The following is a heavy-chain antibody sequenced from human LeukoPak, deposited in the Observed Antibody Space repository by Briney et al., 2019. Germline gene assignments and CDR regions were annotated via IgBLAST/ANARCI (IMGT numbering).Heavy chain of an antibody. D-gene: IGHD2-21*01. J-gene: IGHJ4*02. CDR2: ISYGGSNK. Sequence: GGPLRPSRAASGFTFSSYGMHWVRQAPGKGLEWVAVISYGGSNKYYADSVKGRFTISRDNSKNTLYLQMNSLRAEDTAVYYCAGAISFDYWGQGTLVTVSS. CDR3: AGAISFDY. V-gene: IGHV3-30*03. CDR1: GFTFSSYG.